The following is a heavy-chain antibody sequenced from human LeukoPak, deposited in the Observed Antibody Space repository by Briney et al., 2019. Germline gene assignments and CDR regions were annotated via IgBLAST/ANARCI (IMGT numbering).Heavy chain of an antibody. CDR3: ASPSHRYGMDV. J-gene: IGHJ6*02. Sequence: SVKVSCKASGGTFSSYAISCVRQAPGQGLEWMGRIIPILGIANYAQKFQGRVTITADKSTSTAYMELSSLRSEDTAVYYCASPSHRYGMDVWGQGTTVTVSS. CDR2: IIPILGIA. V-gene: IGHV1-69*04. CDR1: GGTFSSYA.